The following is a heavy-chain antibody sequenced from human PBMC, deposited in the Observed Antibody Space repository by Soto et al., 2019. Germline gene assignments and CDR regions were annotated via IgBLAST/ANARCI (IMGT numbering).Heavy chain of an antibody. CDR1: GFTFSSYA. V-gene: IGHV3-23*01. D-gene: IGHD2-8*02. CDR2: VSAGGDMT. CDR3: ARGDRGVSGSPASYYYSGLDV. J-gene: IGHJ6*02. Sequence: DVQLLESGGHLVQPGGSLRLSCAASGFTFSSYAMSWVRQAPGKGLEWVSSVSAGGDMTYYSDSVKGRFTISRDNSNNALCLQMNSLRIEDTALYYCARGDRGVSGSPASYYYSGLDVWGQGTTVTVS.